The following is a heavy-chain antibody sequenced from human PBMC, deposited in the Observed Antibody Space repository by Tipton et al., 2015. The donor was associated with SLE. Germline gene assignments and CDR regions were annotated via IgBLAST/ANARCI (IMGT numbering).Heavy chain of an antibody. Sequence: PGLVKPSQTLSLTCAISGDSVSSNSAAWSWIRQPPGKGLEWIGYIYYSGSTNYNPSLKSRVTISVDTSKNQFSLKLSSVTAADTAVYYCVSSGYPGYFDYWGQGTLVTVSS. CDR2: IYYSGST. CDR1: GDSVSSNSAA. V-gene: IGHV4-61*01. D-gene: IGHD3-22*01. J-gene: IGHJ4*02. CDR3: VSSGYPGYFDY.